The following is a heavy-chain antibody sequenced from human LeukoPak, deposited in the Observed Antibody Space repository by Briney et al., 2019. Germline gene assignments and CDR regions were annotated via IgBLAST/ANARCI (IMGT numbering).Heavy chain of an antibody. CDR1: GFTFSNYG. CDR3: AKGYGSGWYYSDP. J-gene: IGHJ5*02. CDR2: IRYDGSNK. Sequence: GGSLRLSCAASGFTFSNYGMHWVRQAPGKGLEWVAFIRYDGSNKYYADSVKGRFTISRDNSKTTLYLQMNSLRAEDTAVYYCAKGYGSGWYYSDPWGQGTLVTVSS. V-gene: IGHV3-30*02. D-gene: IGHD6-19*01.